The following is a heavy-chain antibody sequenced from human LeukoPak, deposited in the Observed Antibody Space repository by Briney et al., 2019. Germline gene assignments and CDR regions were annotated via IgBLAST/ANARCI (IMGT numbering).Heavy chain of an antibody. V-gene: IGHV4-39*01. Sequence: SETLSLTCTVSGGSIRSSSWYWGWIRQPPGKGLEWIGSIYYSGSTHYNPSLKSRVTISVDTSKNQLSLKLSSVTAADTAMYYCATCSTYYDERSTYSYFDDWGQGTLVTVSS. CDR2: IYYSGST. CDR1: GGSIRSSSWY. CDR3: ATCSTYYDERSTYSYFDD. D-gene: IGHD3-16*01. J-gene: IGHJ4*02.